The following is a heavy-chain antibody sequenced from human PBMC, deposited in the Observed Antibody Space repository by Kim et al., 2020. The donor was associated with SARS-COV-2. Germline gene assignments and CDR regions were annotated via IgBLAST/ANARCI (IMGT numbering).Heavy chain of an antibody. Sequence: PSLKSRVTISVDTSKNQFSRKLSSVTAADTAVYYCARADSSGWYFYAFDIWGQGTMVTVSS. D-gene: IGHD6-19*01. J-gene: IGHJ3*02. V-gene: IGHV4-30-2*04. CDR3: ARADSSGWYFYAFDI.